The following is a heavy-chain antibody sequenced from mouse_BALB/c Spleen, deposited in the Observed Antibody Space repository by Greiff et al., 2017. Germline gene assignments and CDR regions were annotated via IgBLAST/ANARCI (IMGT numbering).Heavy chain of an antibody. CDR3: KAYYSLAMDY. CDR1: GFTFTDYY. D-gene: IGHD2-12*01. J-gene: IGHJ4*01. CDR2: IDPEDGDT. V-gene: IGHV14-4*02. Sequence: EVQLQESGAELVRSGASVKLSCTASGFTFTDYYMHWVKQRPEQGLEWIGCIDPEDGDTEYAPKFKGKATMTADTSSNTAYLQLSSLTSEDTAVYYCKAYYSLAMDYWGQGTSVTVSS.